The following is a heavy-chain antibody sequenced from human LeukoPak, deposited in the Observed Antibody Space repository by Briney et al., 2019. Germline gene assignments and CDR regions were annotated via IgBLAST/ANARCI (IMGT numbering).Heavy chain of an antibody. CDR2: IIPILGIA. Sequence: SVKVSCKASAGTFSSYTISWVRQAPGQGLEWMGRIIPILGIANYAQKFQGRVTITADKSTSTAYMELSSLRSEDTAVYYCASSPAVLTGYYSPFDYWGQGTLVTVSS. J-gene: IGHJ4*02. CDR3: ASSPAVLTGYYSPFDY. D-gene: IGHD3-9*01. V-gene: IGHV1-69*02. CDR1: AGTFSSYT.